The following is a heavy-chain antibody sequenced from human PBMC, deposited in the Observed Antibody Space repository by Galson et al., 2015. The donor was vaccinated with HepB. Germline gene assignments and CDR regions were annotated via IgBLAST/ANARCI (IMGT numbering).Heavy chain of an antibody. CDR1: GFTFSNYA. CDR3: AKDTTWLVRGLVYFDY. J-gene: IGHJ4*02. D-gene: IGHD3-10*01. CDR2: LSSDAATT. V-gene: IGHV3-23*01. Sequence: SLRLSCAASGFTFSNYAMSWVRQAPGRGLEWVSALSSDAATTYYADSVKGRFTISRDTSRNTLYLQMNSLRDEDTAVYFCAKDTTWLVRGLVYFDYWGRGTLVTVSS.